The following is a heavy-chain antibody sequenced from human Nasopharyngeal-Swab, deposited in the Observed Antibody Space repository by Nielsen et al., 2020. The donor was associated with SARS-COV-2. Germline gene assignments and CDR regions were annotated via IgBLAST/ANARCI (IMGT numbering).Heavy chain of an antibody. V-gene: IGHV3-72*01. D-gene: IGHD3-3*01. CDR2: IKNKANSYTI. Sequence: GGSLRLSCAASGFTFSDHYMDWVRRAPGKGLEWVGRIKNKANSYTIEYAASVKDRFTISRDDSKNSLFLQMNSLKTEDTAVYYCATALTIFGADHYYYYYGMDVWGQGTTVTVSS. J-gene: IGHJ6*02. CDR3: ATALTIFGADHYYYYYGMDV. CDR1: GFTFSDHY.